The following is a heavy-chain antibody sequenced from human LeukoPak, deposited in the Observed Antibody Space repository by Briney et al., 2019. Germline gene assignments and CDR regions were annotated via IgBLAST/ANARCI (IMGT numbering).Heavy chain of an antibody. CDR3: ARPGRVTAIHLPDY. J-gene: IGHJ4*02. Sequence: ASVKVSCKASGYTFTSYAMNWVRQAPGQGLEWMGWINTNTGNPTYAQGFTGRFVFSLDTSVSTAYLQISSLKAEDTAVYYCARPGRVTAIHLPDYWGQGTLVTVSS. CDR2: INTNTGNP. V-gene: IGHV7-4-1*02. D-gene: IGHD2-21*02. CDR1: GYTFTSYA.